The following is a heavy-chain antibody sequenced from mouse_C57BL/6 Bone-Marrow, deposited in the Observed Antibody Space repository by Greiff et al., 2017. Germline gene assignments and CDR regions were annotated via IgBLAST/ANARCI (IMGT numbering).Heavy chain of an antibody. Sequence: QVQLQQSVAELVRPWTSVTVSCKASGYAFPNYLLEWVKQRPGQGLEWIGVITPGSGGTNYNEKFKGKATLTADKSSSTAYMQLSSLTSEDSAVYFCARSYYRDFDYWGQGTTLTVSS. V-gene: IGHV1-54*01. CDR2: ITPGSGGT. D-gene: IGHD2-12*01. CDR3: ARSYYRDFDY. J-gene: IGHJ2*01. CDR1: GYAFPNYL.